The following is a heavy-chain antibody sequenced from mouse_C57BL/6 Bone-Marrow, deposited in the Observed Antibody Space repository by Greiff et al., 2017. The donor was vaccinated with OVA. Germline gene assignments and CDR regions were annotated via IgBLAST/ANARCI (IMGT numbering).Heavy chain of an antibody. CDR2: IDPADGET. Sequence: VQLQQSGAELVKPGASVKLSCTASGFNIQDYYMHWVNQRTEQGLEWIGRIDPADGETKYAPKFQGKATITADTSANTAYLQRSSLTTEYTAVYYCARGYGSSYGYWGQGTTLTVSS. V-gene: IGHV14-2*01. J-gene: IGHJ2*01. CDR3: ARGYGSSYGY. D-gene: IGHD1-1*01. CDR1: GFNIQDYY.